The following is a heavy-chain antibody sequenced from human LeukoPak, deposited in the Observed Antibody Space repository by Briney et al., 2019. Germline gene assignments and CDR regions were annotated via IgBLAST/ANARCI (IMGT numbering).Heavy chain of an antibody. D-gene: IGHD6-6*01. CDR3: ARDGIAARPRGYFDY. CDR2: ISYDGSNK. J-gene: IGHJ4*02. V-gene: IGHV3-30-3*01. CDR1: GFTFNRYA. Sequence: GGSLRLSCAASGFTFNRYAMHWVRQAPGKGLEWVAVISYDGSNKYYADSVKGRFTISRDNSKNTLYLQMNSLRAEDTAVYYCARDGIAARPRGYFDYWGQGTLVTVSS.